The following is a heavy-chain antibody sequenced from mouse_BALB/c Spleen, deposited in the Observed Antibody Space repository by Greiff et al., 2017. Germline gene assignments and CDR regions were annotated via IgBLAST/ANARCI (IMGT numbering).Heavy chain of an antibody. V-gene: IGHV5-4*02. CDR3: ASLTGTDFDY. D-gene: IGHD4-1*01. CDR2: ISDGGSYT. Sequence: EVQLVESGGGLVKPGGSLKLSCAASGFTFSDYYMYWVRQTPEKRLEWVATISDGGSYTYYPDSVKGRFTISRDNAKNNLYLQMSSLKSEDTAMYYCASLTGTDFDYWGQGTTLTVSS. J-gene: IGHJ2*01. CDR1: GFTFSDYY.